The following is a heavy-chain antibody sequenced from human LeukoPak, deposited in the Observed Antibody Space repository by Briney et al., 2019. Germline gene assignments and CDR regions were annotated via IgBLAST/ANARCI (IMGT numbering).Heavy chain of an antibody. CDR2: ISAYNGNT. D-gene: IGHD3-16*02. J-gene: IGHJ4*02. V-gene: IGHV1-18*01. CDR3: ARDYYDYVWGSYRPPYYFDY. Sequence: ASVKVSCKASGYTFTRYGISGVRQAAGQEGEGMGWISAYNGNTNYAQKLKGRVTMTTDTFTSTAYMELRSLRADDTAVYYCARDYYDYVWGSYRPPYYFDYWGQGTLVTVSS. CDR1: GYTFTRYG.